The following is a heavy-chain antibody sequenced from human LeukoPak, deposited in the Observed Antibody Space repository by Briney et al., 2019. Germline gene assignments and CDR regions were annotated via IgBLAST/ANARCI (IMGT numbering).Heavy chain of an antibody. CDR3: ARGGVEVGATTPYYYYYYMGV. CDR2: IIPIFGTA. Sequence: SVKVSCKASGGTFSSYAISWVRQAPGQGLEWMGGIIPIFGTANYAQKFQGRVTITADESTSTAYMELSSLRSEDTAVYYCARGGVEVGATTPYYYYYYMGVWGKGTTVTISS. D-gene: IGHD1-26*01. CDR1: GGTFSSYA. V-gene: IGHV1-69*13. J-gene: IGHJ6*03.